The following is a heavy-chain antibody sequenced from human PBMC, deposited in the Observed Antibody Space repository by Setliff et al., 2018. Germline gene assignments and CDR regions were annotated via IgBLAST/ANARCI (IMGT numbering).Heavy chain of an antibody. CDR1: GFSFSTFG. CDR2: IIPMFGTP. V-gene: IGHV1-69*05. Sequence: ASVKVSCKTSGFSFSTFGFSWVRQAPGQGLEWMGGIIPMFGTPAYAQKFQDRVTITTDESTSTAYMELDSLRSEDTAVYYCVREGVDTRSSTDYRYYMDVWGKGTTVTVSS. CDR3: VREGVDTRSSTDYRYYMDV. J-gene: IGHJ6*03. D-gene: IGHD5-18*01.